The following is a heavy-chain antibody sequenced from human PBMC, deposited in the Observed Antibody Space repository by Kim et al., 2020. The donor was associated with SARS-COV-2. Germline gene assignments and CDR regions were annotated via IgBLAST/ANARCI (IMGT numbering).Heavy chain of an antibody. CDR2: TTYDGSSK. Sequence: GGSLRLSCVASGFTFSSYGMQWVRQAPGKGLEWVAVTTYDGSSKYYADSVKGRFTISRDNSKNTLYLQMNSLRPEDTAVYYCTKGRLGCGGGSCRYFYYCVDVWGDRTPGTVSP. D-gene: IGHD2-15*01. J-gene: IGHJ6*04. CDR3: TKGRLGCGGGSCRYFYYCVDV. V-gene: IGHV3-30*18. CDR1: GFTFSSYG.